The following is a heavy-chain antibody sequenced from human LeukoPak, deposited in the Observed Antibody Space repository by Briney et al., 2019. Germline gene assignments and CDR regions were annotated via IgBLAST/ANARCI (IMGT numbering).Heavy chain of an antibody. CDR1: GGSISSNY. Sequence: SQTLSLTCTVSGGSISSNYWSWIRQPPGKGLEWIGYIYYSGSTNYNPSLKSRVTISVDTSKNQFSLKLSSVTAADTAVYYCARHSSSWYVDYWGQGTLVTVSS. CDR3: ARHSSSWYVDY. CDR2: IYYSGST. J-gene: IGHJ4*02. D-gene: IGHD6-13*01. V-gene: IGHV4-59*08.